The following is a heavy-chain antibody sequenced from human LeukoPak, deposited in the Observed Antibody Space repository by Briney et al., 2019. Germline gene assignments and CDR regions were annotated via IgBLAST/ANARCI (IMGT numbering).Heavy chain of an antibody. CDR3: ASSYDILTGYYGYYHYYGMDV. Sequence: AXVKVSCKASGGTFSSYAISWVRQAPGQGLEWRGRIIPILGIANYAQKFQGRVTITADKSTSTAYMELSSLRSEDTAVYYCASSYDILTGYYGYYHYYGMDVWGQGTTVTVSS. J-gene: IGHJ6*02. CDR2: IIPILGIA. D-gene: IGHD3-9*01. V-gene: IGHV1-69*04. CDR1: GGTFSSYA.